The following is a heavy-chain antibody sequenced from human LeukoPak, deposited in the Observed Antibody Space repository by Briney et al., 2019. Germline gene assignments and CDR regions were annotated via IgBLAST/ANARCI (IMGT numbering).Heavy chain of an antibody. D-gene: IGHD4-23*01. Sequence: SETLSLTCTVSGASISSYYWSWIRQPAGKGLEWIGRIYTSGSTNYNPSLKSRVTMSADTSKNQFSLKLSSVTAADTAVCFCASGAVVDAFDIWGQGTMVTVSS. CDR2: IYTSGST. CDR3: ASGAVVDAFDI. V-gene: IGHV4-4*07. J-gene: IGHJ3*02. CDR1: GASISSYY.